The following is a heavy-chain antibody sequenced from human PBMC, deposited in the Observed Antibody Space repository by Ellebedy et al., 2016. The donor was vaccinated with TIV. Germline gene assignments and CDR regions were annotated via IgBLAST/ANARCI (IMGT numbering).Heavy chain of an antibody. CDR2: IFHTGKT. Sequence: SETLSLXCTVSGGSLSSAGYYWGWIRQSPGKALEWITYIFHTGKTKYNPSLESRVTISLDKSNSQYSLRLTSVTAADTGVYFCARGGRPGGYYYYMDVWGKGTTVTVSS. V-gene: IGHV4-61*08. CDR3: ARGGRPGGYYYYMDV. D-gene: IGHD3-16*01. J-gene: IGHJ6*03. CDR1: GGSLSSAGYY.